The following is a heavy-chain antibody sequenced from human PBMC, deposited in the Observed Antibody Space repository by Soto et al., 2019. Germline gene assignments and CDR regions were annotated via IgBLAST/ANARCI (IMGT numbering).Heavy chain of an antibody. CDR3: ARGVGSSPPQY. V-gene: IGHV4-59*02. CDR1: GGSVSFYY. J-gene: IGHJ4*02. D-gene: IGHD1-26*01. CDR2: IYASGSP. Sequence: SETLSLTSTISGGSVSFYYWIWIRQSTGQGLEWIGYIYASGSPYYNPSLRSRVTISADTSKNQISLKLTSPTAADTAVYYCARGVGSSPPQYWGRGTLVTVSS.